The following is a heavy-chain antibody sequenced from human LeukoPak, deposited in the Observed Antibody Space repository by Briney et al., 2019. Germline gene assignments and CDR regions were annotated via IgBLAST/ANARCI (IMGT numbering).Heavy chain of an antibody. CDR1: GYTFTNYY. Sequence: PQASVKVSCKASGYTFTNYYMHWVRQAPGQGLEWMGIINPFGGSTNYAQKFQGRVTMTRETSTSTVYMELSSLRSEDTAVYYCARGNLYDGSGGYSYSNWIDTWGQGTLVTVSS. V-gene: IGHV1-46*01. CDR3: ARGNLYDGSGGYSYSNWIDT. CDR2: INPFGGST. D-gene: IGHD3-22*01. J-gene: IGHJ5*02.